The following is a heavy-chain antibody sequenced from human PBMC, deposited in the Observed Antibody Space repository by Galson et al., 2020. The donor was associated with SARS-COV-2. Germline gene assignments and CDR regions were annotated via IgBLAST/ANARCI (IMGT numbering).Heavy chain of an antibody. CDR2: IYTTGNT. V-gene: IGHV4-61*02. CDR1: GDSINTGGFY. D-gene: IGHD3-10*01. J-gene: IGHJ2*01. Sequence: SETLSLTCAVSGDSINTGGFYWSWIRQPAGKGLEWIGRIYTTGNTNYNPSLKSRLTISIDKSQNQFSLNLNSVTAADTAVYYCARGTITESHWFFDLWGRGTLVTVSS. CDR3: ARGTITESHWFFDL.